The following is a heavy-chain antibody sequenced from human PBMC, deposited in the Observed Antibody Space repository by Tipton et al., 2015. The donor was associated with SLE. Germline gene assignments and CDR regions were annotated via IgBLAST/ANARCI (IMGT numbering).Heavy chain of an antibody. J-gene: IGHJ4*02. Sequence: QLVQSGAEVKKPGASVEVSCKVSGYSFSNYGITWVRQAPGQGLEWMGWVSGYNGNTKYGQKVQGRVTMITDTSTTTAYMELRSLSSDDTAVYYCARDRCSGGSCYFDYWGQGTLVTVSS. V-gene: IGHV1-18*01. CDR2: VSGYNGNT. D-gene: IGHD2-15*01. CDR1: GYSFSNYG. CDR3: ARDRCSGGSCYFDY.